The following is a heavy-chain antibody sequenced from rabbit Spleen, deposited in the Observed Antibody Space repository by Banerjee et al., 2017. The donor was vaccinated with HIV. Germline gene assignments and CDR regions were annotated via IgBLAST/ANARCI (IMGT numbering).Heavy chain of an antibody. V-gene: IGHV1S45*01. D-gene: IGHD8-1*01. J-gene: IGHJ6*01. CDR2: IYTGNSGNT. CDR3: ARDSGTSFSSYGMDL. Sequence: QEQLEESGGDLVKPEGSLTLTCTASGFSFSYSYWICWVRQAPGKGLEWIGCIYTGNSGNTYYASWAKGRFTISKTSSTTVTLQMTSLTAADTATYFCARDSGTSFSSYGMDLWGPGTLVTVS. CDR1: GFSFSYSYW.